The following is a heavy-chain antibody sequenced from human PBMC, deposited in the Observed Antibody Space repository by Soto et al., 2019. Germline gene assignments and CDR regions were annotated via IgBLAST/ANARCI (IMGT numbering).Heavy chain of an antibody. V-gene: IGHV5-51*01. D-gene: IGHD6-13*01. CDR2: IYPGDSDT. Sequence: GESLKISCKGSGYSFTSYWIGWVRQMPGKGLEWMGIIYPGDSDTRYSPSFQGQVTISADKSISTAYLQWSSLKASDTAMYYCARPSYSSSWYHTDYYYYGMDVWGQGXTVTVSS. CDR3: ARPSYSSSWYHTDYYYYGMDV. J-gene: IGHJ6*02. CDR1: GYSFTSYW.